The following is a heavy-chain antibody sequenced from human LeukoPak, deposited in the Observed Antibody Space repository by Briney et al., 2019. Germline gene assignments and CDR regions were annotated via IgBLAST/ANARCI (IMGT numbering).Heavy chain of an antibody. CDR3: AKDRGQQLASPTLDY. V-gene: IGHV3-9*01. CDR1: GFTFDDYA. J-gene: IGHJ4*02. CDR2: ISWNSGSI. Sequence: GGSLRLSCAASGFTFDDYAMHWVRHAPGKGLEWVSGISWNSGSIVYADSVKGRFTISRDNAKNSLYLQMKSLGAEDTALYYCAKDRGQQLASPTLDYWGQGTLVTVSS. D-gene: IGHD6-13*01.